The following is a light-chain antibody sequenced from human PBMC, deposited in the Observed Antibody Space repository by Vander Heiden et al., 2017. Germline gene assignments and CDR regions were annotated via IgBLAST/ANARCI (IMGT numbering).Light chain of an antibody. V-gene: IGLV2-14*01. Sequence: QSALTPPASVSGSPGQSITISCTGTSSDVGGYNYASWYRHHPGKAPKLMIYEVSNRPSGVSDRFSGSKSGNTASLTISGLQAEDEGDYYCSSYTGSTTQVFGGGTKLTVL. J-gene: IGLJ2*01. CDR3: SSYTGSTTQV. CDR2: EVS. CDR1: SSDVGGYNY.